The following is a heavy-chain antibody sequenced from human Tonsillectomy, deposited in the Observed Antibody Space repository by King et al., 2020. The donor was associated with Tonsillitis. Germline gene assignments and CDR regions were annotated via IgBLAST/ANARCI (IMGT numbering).Heavy chain of an antibody. D-gene: IGHD3-22*01. V-gene: IGHV3-48*01. CDR1: GFTFSKYS. Sequence: VQLVESGGGLVQPGGSLRLSCAASGFTFSKYSMNWVRQAPGRGLECVSSISSSSGTIYYADSVTGRFAISRDNAKNSLYLQMNSLRAEDTAVYYCARVRIYYDSGGYYPYDVFDIWGQGTMVTVSS. CDR2: ISSSSGTI. CDR3: ARVRIYYDSGGYYPYDVFDI. J-gene: IGHJ3*02.